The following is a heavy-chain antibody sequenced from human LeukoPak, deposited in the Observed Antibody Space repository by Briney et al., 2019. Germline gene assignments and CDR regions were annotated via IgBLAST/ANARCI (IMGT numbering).Heavy chain of an antibody. CDR2: ISRDGLYT. V-gene: IGHV3-21*04. CDR1: GFSFSSYT. CDR3: AAYYYDSSGYYDAFDI. J-gene: IGHJ3*02. D-gene: IGHD3-22*01. Sequence: KPGGSLRLSCLTSGFSFSSYTVNWVRQAPGKGLEWVAFISRDGLYTSYADSVKGRFTISRDNAKNSLYLQMNSLRAEDTALYHCAAYYYDSSGYYDAFDIWGQGTMVTVSS.